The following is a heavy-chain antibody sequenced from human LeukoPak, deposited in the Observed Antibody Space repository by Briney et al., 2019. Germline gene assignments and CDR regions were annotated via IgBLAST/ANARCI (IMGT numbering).Heavy chain of an antibody. CDR3: ARVRLGESSIADY. D-gene: IGHD3-16*01. J-gene: IGHJ4*02. CDR2: MFASGST. V-gene: IGHV3-66*01. Sequence: PGGSLRLSCTASGFSVSSNYMSWVRQAPGKGLEWVSVMFASGSTYYADSVKGRFTISRDNAKNSLYLQMNSLRAEDTGVYYCARVRLGESSIADYWGQGALVTVSS. CDR1: GFSVSSNY.